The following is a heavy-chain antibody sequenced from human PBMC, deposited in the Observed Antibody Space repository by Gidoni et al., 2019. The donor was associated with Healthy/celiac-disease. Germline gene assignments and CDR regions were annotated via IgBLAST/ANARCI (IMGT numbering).Heavy chain of an antibody. CDR2: ISGSGGST. J-gene: IGHJ4*02. D-gene: IGHD6-19*01. CDR3: AKTGIAVAGSSPLFDY. V-gene: IGHV3-23*01. Sequence: EVQLLESGGGLVQPGGSLRLSCAASGFTFSRYAMSWVRQAPGKGLEWVSAISGSGGSTYYADSVKGRFTISRDNSKNTLYLQMNSLRAEDTAVYYCAKTGIAVAGSSPLFDYWGQGTLVTVSS. CDR1: GFTFSRYA.